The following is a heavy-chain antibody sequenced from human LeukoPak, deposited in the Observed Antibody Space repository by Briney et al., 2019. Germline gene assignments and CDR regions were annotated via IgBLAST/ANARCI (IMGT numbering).Heavy chain of an antibody. CDR1: GYTFTSYD. D-gene: IGHD3-22*01. CDR3: ARDLGDSSGYYCFDY. Sequence: ASVKVSCKASGYTFTSYDINWVRQATGQGLEWMGWMNPNSGNTGYAQKFQGRVTMTRDTSTSTVYMELSSLRSEDTAVYYCARDLGDSSGYYCFDYWGQGTLVTVSS. CDR2: MNPNSGNT. V-gene: IGHV1-8*01. J-gene: IGHJ4*02.